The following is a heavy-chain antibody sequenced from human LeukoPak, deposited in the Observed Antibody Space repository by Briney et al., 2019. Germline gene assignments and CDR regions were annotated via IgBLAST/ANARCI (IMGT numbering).Heavy chain of an antibody. Sequence: ASVKVSCKASGYTFTGYYMHWVRQAPGQGLEWMGWINPNSGGTNYAQKFQGRVTMTRDTSISTAYMELSRLRSDDTAVYYCARCFRVKSCSSSWFNYWGQGTLVTVSS. J-gene: IGHJ4*02. CDR3: ARCFRVKSCSSSWFNY. CDR2: INPNSGGT. CDR1: GYTFTGYY. V-gene: IGHV1-2*02. D-gene: IGHD6-13*01.